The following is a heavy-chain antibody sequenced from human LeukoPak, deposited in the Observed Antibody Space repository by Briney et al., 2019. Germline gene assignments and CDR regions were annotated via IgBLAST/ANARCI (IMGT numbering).Heavy chain of an antibody. V-gene: IGHV3-74*01. CDR1: GFTFSSYW. CDR2: INSDGSST. CDR3: ARGARGSGTASDY. Sequence: GGSLRPSCAASGFTFSSYWMHWVRQAPGKGLVWVSRINSDGSSTNYADSVKGRFTISRDNAKNTLHLQMNSLRAEDTAVYYCARGARGSGTASDYWGQGTLVTVSS. J-gene: IGHJ4*02. D-gene: IGHD3-10*01.